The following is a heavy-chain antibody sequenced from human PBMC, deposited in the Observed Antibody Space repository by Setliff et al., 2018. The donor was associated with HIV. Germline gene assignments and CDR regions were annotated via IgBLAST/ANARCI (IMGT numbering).Heavy chain of an antibody. CDR2: VYHSGTT. J-gene: IGHJ4*02. D-gene: IGHD3-3*01. CDR3: MRGRSITIFGVAYFDF. Sequence: LSLTCAVSGYSIRTAYYWGWIRQPPGKGLEWIGSVYHSGTTYYNPSLKSRVTISVDMSNNQFSLKVTSVTAADTAVYYCMRGRSITIFGVAYFDFWGQGTQVTVS. CDR1: GYSIRTAYY. V-gene: IGHV4-38-2*01.